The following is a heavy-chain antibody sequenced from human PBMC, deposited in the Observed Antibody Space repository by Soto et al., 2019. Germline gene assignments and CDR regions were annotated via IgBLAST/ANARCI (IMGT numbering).Heavy chain of an antibody. Sequence: ASVKVSCKASGYTFTSYAMHWVRQAPGQRLEWMGWINAGNGNTKYSQKFQGRVTITRDTSASTAYMELRSLRSDDTAVYYCARDRHLVRGVTGEFDYWGQGTLVTVSS. J-gene: IGHJ4*02. CDR3: ARDRHLVRGVTGEFDY. CDR1: GYTFTSYA. D-gene: IGHD3-10*01. CDR2: INAGNGNT. V-gene: IGHV1-3*01.